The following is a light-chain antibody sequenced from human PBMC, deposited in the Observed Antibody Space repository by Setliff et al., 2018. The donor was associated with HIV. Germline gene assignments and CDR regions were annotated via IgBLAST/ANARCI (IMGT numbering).Light chain of an antibody. V-gene: IGKV3-15*01. CDR2: GAS. Sequence: EIVMTQSPATLSVSPGERATLSCRASQSININLAWYQQKPGQAPRLLIYGASSRATGIPARFSGSGSGTEFTLTISSLQSEDFAVYYCQHYNNWPPYTFGQGTKVDIK. J-gene: IGKJ2*01. CDR3: QHYNNWPPYT. CDR1: QSININ.